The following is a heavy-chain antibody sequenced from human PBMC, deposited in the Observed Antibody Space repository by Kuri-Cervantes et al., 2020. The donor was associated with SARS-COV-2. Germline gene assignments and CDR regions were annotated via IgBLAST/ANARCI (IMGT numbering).Heavy chain of an antibody. Sequence: GGSLRLSCAASGFTFNTYSMDWVRLAPGKGLEWLAYISKGSDTIYYADSVKGRFTISRDNAKNSLFLQMNSLRAEDTAVYYYARDRGGWPKAPDYWGQGTLVTVSS. CDR2: ISKGSDTI. CDR1: GFTFNTYS. J-gene: IGHJ4*02. CDR3: ARDRGGWPKAPDY. V-gene: IGHV3-48*01. D-gene: IGHD3-16*01.